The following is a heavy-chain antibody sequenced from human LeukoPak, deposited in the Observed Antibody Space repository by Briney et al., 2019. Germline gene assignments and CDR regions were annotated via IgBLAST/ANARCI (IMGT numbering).Heavy chain of an antibody. CDR2: ISSAGTTM. J-gene: IGHJ4*02. V-gene: IGHV3-48*01. Sequence: GGSLRLSCAASGFTFSAYSMNWVRQAPGKGLEWISYISSAGTTMHYADSVKGRFTISRDNAKYSLYLQMNSLRAEDTAVYYCAREKRGEYCGGDCYGNDYWGQGTLVTVSS. CDR1: GFTFSAYS. D-gene: IGHD2-21*02. CDR3: AREKRGEYCGGDCYGNDY.